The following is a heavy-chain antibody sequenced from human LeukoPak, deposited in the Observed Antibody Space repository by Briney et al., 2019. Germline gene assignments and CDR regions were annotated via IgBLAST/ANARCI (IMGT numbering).Heavy chain of an antibody. V-gene: IGHV3-21*01. Sequence: GGSLRLSCAASGFIFSTYTMNWVRQAPGKGLEWVSSISSSTSYIYYADSVKGRFTISRDNAKKSLYLQMNSLRTEDTAVYYCARELSSYWYADHWGQGTLVTVSS. CDR2: ISSSTSYI. CDR1: GFIFSTYT. J-gene: IGHJ5*02. D-gene: IGHD6-13*01. CDR3: ARELSSYWYADH.